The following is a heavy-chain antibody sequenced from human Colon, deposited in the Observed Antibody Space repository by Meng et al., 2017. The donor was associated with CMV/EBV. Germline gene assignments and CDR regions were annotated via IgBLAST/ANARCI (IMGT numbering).Heavy chain of an antibody. J-gene: IGHJ5*02. Sequence: VRRVESVGGVVQPGRSLRLSCAASGFDFFNSAMHWVRQVPGKGLEWVTIISYDRSHALYADAVKGRFTISRDNSKTTLYLQMNSLRPEDTAVYYCASSFHGSGSPDHWGQGTLVTVSS. CDR2: ISYDRSHA. CDR3: ASSFHGSGSPDH. CDR1: GFDFFNSA. V-gene: IGHV3-30-3*01. D-gene: IGHD3-10*01.